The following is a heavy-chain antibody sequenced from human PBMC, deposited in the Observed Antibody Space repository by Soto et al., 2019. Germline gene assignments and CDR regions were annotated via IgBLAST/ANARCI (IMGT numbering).Heavy chain of an antibody. CDR2: ISGSGGST. J-gene: IGHJ4*02. V-gene: IGHV3-23*01. D-gene: IGHD3-3*01. Sequence: GGSLRLSCAASGFTFSSYAMSWVRQAPGKGLEWVSAISGSGGSTYYADSVKGRFTISRDNSKNTLYLQMNSLRAEDTAVYYCANEGTIFGVTDEDYWGQGTLVTVSS. CDR1: GFTFSSYA. CDR3: ANEGTIFGVTDEDY.